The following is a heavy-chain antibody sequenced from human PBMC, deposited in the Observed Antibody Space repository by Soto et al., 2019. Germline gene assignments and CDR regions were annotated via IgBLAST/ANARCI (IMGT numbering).Heavy chain of an antibody. CDR3: ARGGSLYWYFDL. V-gene: IGHV1-3*01. J-gene: IGHJ2*01. CDR1: GYTFTDYA. D-gene: IGHD1-26*01. Sequence: ASVNGSCKASGYTFTDYAMHWVRQAPGQRLEWMGWINAGNGNTKYSQKFQGRVTITRDTSASTAYMELSSLRSEDTAVYYCARGGSLYWYFDLWGRGTLVTVSS. CDR2: INAGNGNT.